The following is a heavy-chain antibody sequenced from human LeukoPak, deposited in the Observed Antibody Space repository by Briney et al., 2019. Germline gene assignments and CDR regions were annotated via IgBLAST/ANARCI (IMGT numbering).Heavy chain of an antibody. Sequence: GGSLRLSCAASGFTFSGYAMAWVRQAPGKGLEWVSVIGGSGDTTRYADSVKGRFTISRDKSKTTLFLQMNSLRVEDTAVYYCASKFGESYYSYYGLDVWGQGTTVTVSS. D-gene: IGHD3-10*01. CDR2: IGGSGDTT. CDR1: GFTFSGYA. CDR3: ASKFGESYYSYYGLDV. V-gene: IGHV3-23*01. J-gene: IGHJ6*02.